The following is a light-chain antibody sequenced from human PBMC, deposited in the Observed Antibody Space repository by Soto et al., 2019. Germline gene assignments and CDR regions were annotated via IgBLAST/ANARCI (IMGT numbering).Light chain of an antibody. CDR1: QSISTY. CDR2: DAS. J-gene: IGKJ1*01. Sequence: DIQMTQSPSTLSASVGDRVTITCRASQSISTYLAWYQQKPGKAPNLLIYDASTLKSPVPSRFSGSGSGTEFTLTISNLQPDDFATYYCQQYNSYSPRTFDQGTRVEIK. V-gene: IGKV1-5*01. CDR3: QQYNSYSPRT.